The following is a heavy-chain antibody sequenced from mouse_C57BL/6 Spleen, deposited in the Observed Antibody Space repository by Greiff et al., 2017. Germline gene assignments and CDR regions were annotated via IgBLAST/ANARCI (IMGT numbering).Heavy chain of an antibody. J-gene: IGHJ3*01. V-gene: IGHV1-26*01. D-gene: IGHD2-1*01. CDR1: GYTFTDYY. CDR2: LNPNNGGT. CDR3: ARRGGNCGCFAY. Sequence: VQLQQSGPELVKPGASVKISCEASGYTFTDYYMNWVKQSHGKSLEWIGDLNPNNGGTSYTQKFKGKATLTVDKSSSTAYMGLRGLTSEDSAVXYCARRGGNCGCFAYWGQGTLGTVSA.